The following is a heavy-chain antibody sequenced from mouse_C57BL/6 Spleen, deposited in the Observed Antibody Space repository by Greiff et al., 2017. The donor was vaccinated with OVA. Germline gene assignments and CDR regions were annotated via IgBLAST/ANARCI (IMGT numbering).Heavy chain of an antibody. CDR1: GYTFTSYW. V-gene: IGHV1-64*01. CDR3: ARSPLGYYDFDD. CDR2: IHPNSGST. D-gene: IGHD2-3*01. Sequence: QVQLQQPGAELVKPGASVKLSCKASGYTFTSYWMHWVKQRPGQGLEWIGMIHPNSGSTNYNEKFKSKATLTVDKSSSTAYMQLSSLTSEDSAVYYCARSPLGYYDFDDWGQGTTLTVSS. J-gene: IGHJ2*01.